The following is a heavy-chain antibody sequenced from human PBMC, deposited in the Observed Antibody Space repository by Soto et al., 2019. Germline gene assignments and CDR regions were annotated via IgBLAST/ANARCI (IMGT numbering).Heavy chain of an antibody. CDR3: ARRHTAMVTGYYYYYGMDV. CDR1: GGTFSSYA. CDR2: IIPIFGTA. V-gene: IGHV1-69*13. Sequence: SVKVSCKASGGTFSSYAISWVRQAPGQGLEWMGGIIPIFGTANYAQKFQGRVTITADESTSTAYMELSSLRSEDTAVYYCARRHTAMVTGYYYYYGMDVWGQGTMVTVSS. D-gene: IGHD5-18*01. J-gene: IGHJ6*02.